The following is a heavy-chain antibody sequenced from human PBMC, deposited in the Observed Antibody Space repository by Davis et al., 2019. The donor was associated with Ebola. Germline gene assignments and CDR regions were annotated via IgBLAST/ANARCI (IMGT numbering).Heavy chain of an antibody. D-gene: IGHD2-2*01. V-gene: IGHV3-23*01. J-gene: IGHJ6*03. Sequence: GESLKISCAASGFTFSSYAMSWVRQAPGKGLEWVSAISGSGGSTYYADSVKGRFTISRDNSKNTLYLQMNGLRAEDTAVYYCAKGANIVVVPAAMHYMDVWGKGTTVTVSS. CDR3: AKGANIVVVPAAMHYMDV. CDR2: ISGSGGST. CDR1: GFTFSSYA.